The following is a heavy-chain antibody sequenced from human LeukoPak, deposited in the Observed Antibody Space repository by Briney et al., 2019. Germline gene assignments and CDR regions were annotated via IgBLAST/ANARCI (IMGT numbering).Heavy chain of an antibody. J-gene: IGHJ4*02. Sequence: GGSLRLSCAASGFTFSNAWMSWVRQAPGKGLEWVGRIKCKTDGGTTDYVAPVKGRFTISRDDSKNTLYLQMNSLKTEDTAVYYCTTDYEWELPDYWGQGTLVTVSS. D-gene: IGHD1-26*01. CDR2: IKCKTDGGTT. CDR3: TTDYEWELPDY. V-gene: IGHV3-15*01. CDR1: GFTFSNAW.